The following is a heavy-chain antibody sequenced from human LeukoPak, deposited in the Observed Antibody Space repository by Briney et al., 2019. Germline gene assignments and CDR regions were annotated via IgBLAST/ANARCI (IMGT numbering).Heavy chain of an antibody. V-gene: IGHV4-59*12. CDR2: IYSSGST. J-gene: IGHJ4*02. D-gene: IGHD3-10*01. CDR1: GGSISSYY. CDR3: ARAITYYYGSGSSTRIDY. Sequence: PSETLSLTCTVSGGSISSYYWSWIRQPPGKGLEWIGYIYSSGSTNYNPSLKSRVTISLDRSKNQFSLKLSSVTAADTAVYYCARAITYYYGSGSSTRIDYWGQGTLVTVSS.